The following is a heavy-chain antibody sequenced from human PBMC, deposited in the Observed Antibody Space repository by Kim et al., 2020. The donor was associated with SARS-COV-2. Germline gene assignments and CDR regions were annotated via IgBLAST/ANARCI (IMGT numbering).Heavy chain of an antibody. D-gene: IGHD6-19*01. CDR1: GFTFSSYW. CDR3: ARDQDGPNDLYSSGRPTTVYFDY. Sequence: GGSLRLSCAASGFTFSSYWMSWVRQAPGKGLEWVANIKQDGSEKYYVDSVKGRFTISRDNAKNSLYLQMNSLRAEDTAVYYCARDQDGPNDLYSSGRPTTVYFDYWGQGTLVTVSS. V-gene: IGHV3-7*01. CDR2: IKQDGSEK. J-gene: IGHJ4*02.